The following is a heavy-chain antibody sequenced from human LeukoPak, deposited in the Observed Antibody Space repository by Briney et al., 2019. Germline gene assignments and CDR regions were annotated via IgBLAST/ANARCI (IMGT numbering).Heavy chain of an antibody. J-gene: IGHJ6*03. Sequence: GESLKISCKGSGFGFTNYWIGWVRQMPGKGLEWMGIIYPGDSETRYSPSFQGQVTISADKSISTAYLQWSSLKASDTAMYYCARLAAAGSHAYYYYYYMDVWGKGTTVTISS. CDR3: ARLAAAGSHAYYYYYYMDV. V-gene: IGHV5-51*01. D-gene: IGHD6-13*01. CDR1: GFGFTNYW. CDR2: IYPGDSET.